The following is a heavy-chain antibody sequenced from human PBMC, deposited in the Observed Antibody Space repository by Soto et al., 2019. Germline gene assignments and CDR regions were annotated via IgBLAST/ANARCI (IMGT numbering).Heavy chain of an antibody. V-gene: IGHV1-2*06. CDR3: ARDGNFALRGYSFGFDF. CDR2: MNVDTGGT. J-gene: IGHJ4*02. CDR1: GYRFTTHY. Sequence: ASVKVSCKASGYRFTTHYIHWVRQAPGQGLEWMGRMNVDTGGTTYAHKFQGRVTMTRDTSIRTAYLGVSSVKSDDTAMYYCARDGNFALRGYSFGFDFWGQGTLVTVSS. D-gene: IGHD5-18*01.